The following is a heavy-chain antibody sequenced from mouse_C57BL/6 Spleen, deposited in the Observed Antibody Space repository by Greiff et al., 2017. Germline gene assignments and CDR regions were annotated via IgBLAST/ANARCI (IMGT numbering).Heavy chain of an antibody. V-gene: IGHV1-9*01. J-gene: IGHJ4*01. CDR2: ILPGSGSS. Sequence: QVQLQQSGAELMKPGASVKLSCKATGYTFTGYWIEWVKQRPGHGLEWIGEILPGSGSSNYNEKFKGKATFTADTSSNTAYMQLSSLTTEDSAIYYCARSYYYGSSYDYYAMDYWGQGTSVTVSS. D-gene: IGHD1-1*01. CDR3: ARSYYYGSSYDYYAMDY. CDR1: GYTFTGYW.